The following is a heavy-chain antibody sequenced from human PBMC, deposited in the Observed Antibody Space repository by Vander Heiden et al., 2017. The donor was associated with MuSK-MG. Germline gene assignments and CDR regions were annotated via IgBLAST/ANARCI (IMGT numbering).Heavy chain of an antibody. D-gene: IGHD1-26*01. V-gene: IGHV3-23*01. CDR2: ISGSGGST. Sequence: EVQLLESGGGLVQPGGSLRLSCAASGFTFSSYAMSWVRQAPGKGLEWVSPISGSGGSTYHADSVKGRFTISRDNSKNTLYLQMNSLRAEDTAVYYCARALLSGSYPYYFDYWGQGTLVTVSS. J-gene: IGHJ4*02. CDR3: ARALLSGSYPYYFDY. CDR1: GFTFSSYA.